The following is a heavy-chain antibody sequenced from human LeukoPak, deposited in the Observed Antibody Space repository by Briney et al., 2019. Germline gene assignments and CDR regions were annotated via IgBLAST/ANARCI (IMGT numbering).Heavy chain of an antibody. CDR1: GFTFSTNV. CDR3: AKDRSSSWSIDY. J-gene: IGHJ4*02. V-gene: IGHV3-30*18. CDR2: ISYVGSNK. Sequence: PGRSLRLSCAASGFTFSTNVMHWVRQAPGKGLEWVAFISYVGSNKTYADFVKGRFTISRDNSKNTVYLQMNSLRAEDTAIYYCAKDRSSSWSIDYWGQGTLVTVSS. D-gene: IGHD6-13*01.